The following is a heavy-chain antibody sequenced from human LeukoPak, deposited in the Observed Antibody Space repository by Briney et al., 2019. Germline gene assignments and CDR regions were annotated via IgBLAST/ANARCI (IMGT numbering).Heavy chain of an antibody. V-gene: IGHV1-2*02. CDR2: INPNGGGT. CDR1: GYTFTGYY. Sequence: ASGEPSGTAAGYTFTGYYMHWGRQAPGQGLGWRGWINPNGGGTNYAQKFQGSVTMTRDTSISTAYMEQSRLRSDDTAVFYCAHLAGYCSSTSCYTYGMDVWGQGTTVTVSS. CDR3: AHLAGYCSSTSCYTYGMDV. J-gene: IGHJ6*02. D-gene: IGHD2-2*02.